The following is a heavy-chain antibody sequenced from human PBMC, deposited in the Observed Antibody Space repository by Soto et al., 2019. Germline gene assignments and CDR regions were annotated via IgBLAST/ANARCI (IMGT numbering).Heavy chain of an antibody. V-gene: IGHV5-10-1*01. J-gene: IGHJ6*02. D-gene: IGHD2-2*02. CDR2: IDPSDSYT. CDR1: GYSFTSYW. CDR3: ATRYGSSTSCYNYYGMDV. Sequence: GESLKISCKGSGYSFTSYWISWVRQMPGKGMEWMGRIDPSDSYTNYSPSFQGHVTISADRSISTAYLQWSSLKASDTAMYYCATRYGSSTSCYNYYGMDVWGQGTTVTVSS.